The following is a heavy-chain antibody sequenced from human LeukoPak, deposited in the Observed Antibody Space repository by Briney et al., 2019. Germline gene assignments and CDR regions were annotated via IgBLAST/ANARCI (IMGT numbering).Heavy chain of an antibody. D-gene: IGHD6-13*01. V-gene: IGHV1-69*13. CDR3: ARDAAAGNY. CDR1: GYTFTSYD. Sequence: SVKVSCKASGYTFTSYDINWVRQAPGQGLEWMGGIIPIFGTANYAQKFQGRVTITADESTSTAYMELSSLRSEDTAVYYCARDAAAGNYWGQGTLVTVSS. J-gene: IGHJ4*02. CDR2: IIPIFGTA.